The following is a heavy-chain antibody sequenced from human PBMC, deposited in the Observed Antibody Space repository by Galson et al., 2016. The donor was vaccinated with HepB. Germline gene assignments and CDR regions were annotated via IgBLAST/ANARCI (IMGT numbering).Heavy chain of an antibody. CDR1: GFTFSSFW. CDR3: VRDLYGRDDF. Sequence: SLRLSCAASGFTFSSFWMHWVRQTPGRGLVWVSHINRDGTYTEYADSVRGRFTISRDNARNTLYLQMNSLRAEDTALYYCVRDLYGRDDFWGQGTLVTVSS. V-gene: IGHV3-74*01. D-gene: IGHD2/OR15-2a*01. CDR2: INRDGTYT. J-gene: IGHJ4*02.